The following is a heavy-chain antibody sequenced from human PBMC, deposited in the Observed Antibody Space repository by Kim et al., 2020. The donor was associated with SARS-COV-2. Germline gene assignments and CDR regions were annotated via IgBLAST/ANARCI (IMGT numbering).Heavy chain of an antibody. CDR3: ARPGPYGSGSYLYWYFDL. Sequence: SETLSLTCAVYGGSFSGYYWSWIRQPPGKGLEWIGEINHSGSTNYNPSLKSRVTISVDTSKNQFSLKLTSVTAADTAVYYCARPGPYGSGSYLYWYFDLWGRGTLVTVSS. CDR1: GGSFSGYY. J-gene: IGHJ2*01. CDR2: INHSGST. D-gene: IGHD3-10*01. V-gene: IGHV4-34*01.